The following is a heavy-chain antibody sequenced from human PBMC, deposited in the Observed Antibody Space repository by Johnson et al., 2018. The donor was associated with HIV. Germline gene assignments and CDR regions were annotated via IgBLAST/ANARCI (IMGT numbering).Heavy chain of an antibody. CDR1: GFTFSGYA. Sequence: VQLVESGGGVVQPGGSLRLSCEVSGFTFSGYAMNWVRQAPGKGLEWVAFIRFDGSIEYYADSVKGRFTISRDNSKNTLYLQMNSLRAEDTAVYYCAKGLAAFFAFDIWGQGTMVTVSS. CDR2: IRFDGSIE. J-gene: IGHJ3*02. CDR3: AKGLAAFFAFDI. D-gene: IGHD3-3*01. V-gene: IGHV3-30*02.